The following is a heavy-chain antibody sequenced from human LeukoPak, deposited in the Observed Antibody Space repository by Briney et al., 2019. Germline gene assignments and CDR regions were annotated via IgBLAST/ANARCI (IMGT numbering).Heavy chain of an antibody. CDR3: VTAAGTYFDY. CDR2: INAYNGNT. D-gene: IGHD6-19*01. V-gene: IGHV1-18*04. J-gene: IGHJ4*02. Sequence: ASVKVSCKASGYTFTSYGISWVRQAPGQGLEWMGWINAYNGNTNYAQKLQGRVTMTTDTSTSTAYMELRSPRSDDTAVYYCVTAAGTYFDYWGQGTLVTVSS. CDR1: GYTFTSYG.